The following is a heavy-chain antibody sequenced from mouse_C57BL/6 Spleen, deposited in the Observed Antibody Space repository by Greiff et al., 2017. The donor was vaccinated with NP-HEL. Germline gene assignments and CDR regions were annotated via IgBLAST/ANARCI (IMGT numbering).Heavy chain of an antibody. V-gene: IGHV1-39*01. Sequence: EVKLMESGPELVKPGASVKISCKASGYSFTDYNMNWVKQSNGKSLEWIGVINPNYGTTSYNQKFKGKATLTVDQSSSTAYMQLNSLTSEDSAVYYCARGRGNSNYEGYYYAMDYWGQGTSVTVSS. CDR1: GYSFTDYN. D-gene: IGHD2-5*01. CDR3: ARGRGNSNYEGYYYAMDY. J-gene: IGHJ4*01. CDR2: INPNYGTT.